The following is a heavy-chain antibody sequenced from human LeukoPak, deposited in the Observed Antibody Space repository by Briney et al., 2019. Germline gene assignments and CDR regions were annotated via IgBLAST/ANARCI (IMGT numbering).Heavy chain of an antibody. Sequence: PGGSLRLSCAASGFTFSSYSMNWVRQAPGKGPEWVSSISSSSSYIYYADSVKGRFTISRDNAKNSLYLQMNSLRAEDTAVYYCARDAGVVRGVNAFDIWGQGTMVTVSS. D-gene: IGHD3-10*01. CDR3: ARDAGVVRGVNAFDI. V-gene: IGHV3-21*01. CDR2: ISSSSSYI. J-gene: IGHJ3*02. CDR1: GFTFSSYS.